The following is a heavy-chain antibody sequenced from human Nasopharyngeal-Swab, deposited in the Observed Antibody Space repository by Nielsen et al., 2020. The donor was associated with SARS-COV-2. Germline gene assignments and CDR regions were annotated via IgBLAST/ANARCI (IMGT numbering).Heavy chain of an antibody. V-gene: IGHV4-38-2*02. Sequence: SETLSLTCTVSAYSISSGYYWGWIRQPPGKGLEWIASIYHSGHTYYNPSLKSRVTISVDTSKNQFSLKLNSVTAADTALYFCVHLWLPGFWGQGTLVTVSS. CDR1: AYSISSGYY. D-gene: IGHD2-21*01. CDR3: VHLWLPGF. CDR2: IYHSGHT. J-gene: IGHJ4*02.